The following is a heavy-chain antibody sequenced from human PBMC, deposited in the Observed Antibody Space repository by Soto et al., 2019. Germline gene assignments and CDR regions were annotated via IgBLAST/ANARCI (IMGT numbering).Heavy chain of an antibody. J-gene: IGHJ4*02. CDR3: ASGIFNDICFNS. CDR1: GGSIDTGGFY. V-gene: IGHV4-31*03. Sequence: HVQLQGSGPGLVKPSQTLTLTCSVSGGSIDTGGFYWSWARQLPGKDLQWIGYIYYTRAAYYNPALKSRVVIPLDTSANQFSLSLTSLPAADTAVYYCASGIFNDICFNSWGQGRLVTVSS. D-gene: IGHD2-21*01. CDR2: IYYTRAA.